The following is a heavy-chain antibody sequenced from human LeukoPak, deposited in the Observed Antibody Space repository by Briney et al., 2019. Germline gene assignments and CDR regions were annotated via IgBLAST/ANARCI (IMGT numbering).Heavy chain of an antibody. J-gene: IGHJ6*02. Sequence: GRSLRLSCAASGFTFSSYGMHWVRQAPGKGLEWVAVISYDGSNKYYADSVKGRLTISRDNSKNTLYLQMNSLRAEDTAVYYCAKDLYYDSSGYYSDYYYYYGMDVWGQGTTVTVSS. V-gene: IGHV3-30*18. D-gene: IGHD3-22*01. CDR1: GFTFSSYG. CDR2: ISYDGSNK. CDR3: AKDLYYDSSGYYSDYYYYYGMDV.